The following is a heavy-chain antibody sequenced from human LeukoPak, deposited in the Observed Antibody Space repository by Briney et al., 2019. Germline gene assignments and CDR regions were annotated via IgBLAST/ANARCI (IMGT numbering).Heavy chain of an antibody. CDR3: ARDMYYDILTGYYYYYGMDV. V-gene: IGHV3-7*03. Sequence: GGSLRLSCAASGFTFSSYWMSWVRQAPGKGLEWVANIKQDGGEKYYVDSVKGRFTISRDNAKNSLYLQMNSLRAEDTAVYYCARDMYYDILTGYYYYYGMDVWGKGTTVTVSS. J-gene: IGHJ6*04. CDR2: IKQDGGEK. CDR1: GFTFSSYW. D-gene: IGHD3-9*01.